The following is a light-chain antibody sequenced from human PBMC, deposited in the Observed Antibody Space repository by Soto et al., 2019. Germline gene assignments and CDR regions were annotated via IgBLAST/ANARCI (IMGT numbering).Light chain of an antibody. CDR2: DVT. CDR1: SSDFGGYNY. V-gene: IGLV2-11*01. CDR3: CSYAGSFVV. Sequence: QSVLTQPRSVSGSPGQSVTISCTGTSSDFGGYNYVSWYQQHPTKAPKLMIYDVTKRPSGVPDRFSGSKSGNTASLTISGLQAEDEADYYCCSYAGSFVVFGGGTKLTVL. J-gene: IGLJ2*01.